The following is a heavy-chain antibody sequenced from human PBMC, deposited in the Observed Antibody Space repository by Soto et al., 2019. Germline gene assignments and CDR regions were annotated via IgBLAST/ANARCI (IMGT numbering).Heavy chain of an antibody. Sequence: QVQLVQSGAEVKKPGSSVKVSCKASGGTFSSYAISWVRQAPGQGLEWRGGIIPISDTPNDAHQFQGRVTITADESTSTAYMELSSLRSEDTAVYYCARSQGSSTSLDIYYYYYYGMDVWGQGTTVTVSS. V-gene: IGHV1-69*01. CDR2: IIPISDTP. CDR3: ARSQGSSTSLDIYYYYYYGMDV. D-gene: IGHD2-2*01. J-gene: IGHJ6*02. CDR1: GGTFSSYA.